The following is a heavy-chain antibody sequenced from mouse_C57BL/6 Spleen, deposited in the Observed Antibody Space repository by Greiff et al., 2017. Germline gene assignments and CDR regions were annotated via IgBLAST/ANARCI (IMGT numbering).Heavy chain of an antibody. CDR2: IDPEDGDT. V-gene: IGHV14-1*01. CDR3: TYDSNYVPYYAMDY. Sequence: VQLQQSGAELVRPGASVKLSCTASGFNIKDYYMHWVKQRPEQGLEWIGRIDPEDGDTEYAPKFQGKATMTADPSSTTAYLQLSSLTSEDTAVYYCTYDSNYVPYYAMDYWGQGTSVTVSS. CDR1: GFNIKDYY. J-gene: IGHJ4*01. D-gene: IGHD2-5*01.